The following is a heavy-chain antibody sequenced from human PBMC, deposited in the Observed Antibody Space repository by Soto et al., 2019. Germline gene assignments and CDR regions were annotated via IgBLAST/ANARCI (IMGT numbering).Heavy chain of an antibody. Sequence: ASVKVSCKSSGYPFTHYGITWVRQAPGQGLEWMGWISPFNGNTNYGQTLQGRVTLTTDTSASTVYMELRSLRSDDTAVYYCARDQSFDRSYYNGIHVWGQGTTVTVS. D-gene: IGHD3-10*01. J-gene: IGHJ6*02. CDR3: ARDQSFDRSYYNGIHV. CDR2: ISPFNGNT. CDR1: GYPFTHYG. V-gene: IGHV1-18*01.